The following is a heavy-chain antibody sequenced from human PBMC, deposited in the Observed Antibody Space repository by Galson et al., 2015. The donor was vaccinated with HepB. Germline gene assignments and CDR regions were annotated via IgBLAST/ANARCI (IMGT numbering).Heavy chain of an antibody. CDR2: FIPIFGTA. D-gene: IGHD1-26*01. CDR3: AREGLMRYRSNETWGYYGVDV. CDR1: GGSFSNYA. J-gene: IGHJ6*02. V-gene: IGHV1-69*13. Sequence: SVKVSCKASGGSFSNYAPSWVRQAPGQGLEWVGGFIPIFGTANYAQKFQGRVMISADESTNTAYMELISLKSEDTAVYYCAREGLMRYRSNETWGYYGVDVWGQGTAVIASS.